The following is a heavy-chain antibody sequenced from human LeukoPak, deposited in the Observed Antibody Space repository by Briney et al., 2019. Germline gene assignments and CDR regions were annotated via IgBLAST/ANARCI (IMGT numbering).Heavy chain of an antibody. V-gene: IGHV1-69*01. CDR1: GGTFSSYA. Sequence: SVKVSCKASGGTFSSYAISRVRQAPGQGLEWMGGIIPIFGTANYAQKFQGRVTITADESTSTAYMELSSLRSEDTAVYYCARDQSRIAARRAYYYGMDVWGQGTTVTVSS. CDR2: IIPIFGTA. CDR3: ARDQSRIAARRAYYYGMDV. J-gene: IGHJ6*02. D-gene: IGHD6-6*01.